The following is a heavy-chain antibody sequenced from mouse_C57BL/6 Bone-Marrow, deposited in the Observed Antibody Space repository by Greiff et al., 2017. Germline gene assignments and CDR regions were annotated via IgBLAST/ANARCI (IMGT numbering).Heavy chain of an antibody. CDR2: ISYSGST. CDR3: ARAGDYDYAMDY. J-gene: IGHJ4*01. Sequence: VQLQQSGPGMVKPSQSLSLTCTVTGYSITSGYDWHWIRHFPGNKLEWMGYISYSGSTNYNPSLKSRISITHDTSKNHFFLKLHSVTTEDTATYYCARAGDYDYAMDYWGQGTSVTVSS. D-gene: IGHD2-4*01. V-gene: IGHV3-1*01. CDR1: GYSITSGYD.